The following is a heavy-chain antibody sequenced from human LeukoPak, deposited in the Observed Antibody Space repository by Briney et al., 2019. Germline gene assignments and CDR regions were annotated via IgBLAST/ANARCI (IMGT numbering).Heavy chain of an antibody. D-gene: IGHD3-22*01. V-gene: IGHV4-39*07. CDR2: IYHSGST. CDR3: ARVIQAHYYDSSGYYGAFDI. Sequence: SETLSLTCTVSGGSISSSSYYWGWIRQPPGKGLEWIGYIYHSGSTYYNPSLKSRVTISVDRSKNQFSLKLSSVTAADTAVYCCARVIQAHYYDSSGYYGAFDIWGQGTMVTVSS. CDR1: GGSISSSSYY. J-gene: IGHJ3*02.